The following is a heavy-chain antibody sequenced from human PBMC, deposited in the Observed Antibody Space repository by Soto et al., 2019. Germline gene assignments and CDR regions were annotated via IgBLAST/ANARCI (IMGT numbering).Heavy chain of an antibody. CDR3: ASWPLSSGPNDVTWNRALLSLTEPSDETDYYYYGMDV. D-gene: IGHD6-19*01. CDR1: GFTFSSYA. J-gene: IGHJ6*02. CDR2: ISYDGSNK. Sequence: GGSLRLSCAASGFTFSSYAMHWVRQAPGKGLEWVAVISYDGSNKYYADSVKGRFTISRDNSKNTLYLQMNSLRAEDTAGYYCASWPLSSGPNDVTWNRALLSLTEPSDETDYYYYGMDVWGQGTTVTVSS. V-gene: IGHV3-30-3*01.